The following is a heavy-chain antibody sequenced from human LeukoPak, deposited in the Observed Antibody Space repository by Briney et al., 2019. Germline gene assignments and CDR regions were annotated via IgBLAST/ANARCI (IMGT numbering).Heavy chain of an antibody. D-gene: IGHD3-22*01. J-gene: IGHJ4*02. V-gene: IGHV3-48*03. Sequence: GGSLRLSCAASGFTFSSYEMNWVRQAPGKGLEWVSYISSSGSTIYYADSVKGRFTISRDNAKNSLYLQMNSLVAEDTAVYYCARGYIDNLGYSPRSSFDSWGQGSLVTVSS. CDR3: ARGYIDNLGYSPRSSFDS. CDR2: ISSSGSTI. CDR1: GFTFSSYE.